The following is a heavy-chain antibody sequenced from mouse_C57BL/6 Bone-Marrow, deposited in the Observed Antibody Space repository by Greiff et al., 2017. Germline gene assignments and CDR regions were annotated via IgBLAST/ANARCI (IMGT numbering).Heavy chain of an antibody. CDR1: GFTFSSYG. CDR3: ARHDLITDYYAMDY. CDR2: ISSGGSYT. D-gene: IGHD2-4*01. V-gene: IGHV5-6*01. J-gene: IGHJ4*01. Sequence: EVQGVESGGDLVKPGGSLTLSCAASGFTFSSYGLSWVRQTPDTRLEWVATISSGGSYTYYPDSVKGRVTISRDNAKNTLYLQMSSLKSEDTAMYYCARHDLITDYYAMDYWGQGTSVTVSS.